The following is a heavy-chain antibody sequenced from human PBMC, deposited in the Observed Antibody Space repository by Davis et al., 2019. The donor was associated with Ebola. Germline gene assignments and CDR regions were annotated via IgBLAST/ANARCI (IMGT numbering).Heavy chain of an antibody. D-gene: IGHD2-2*01. V-gene: IGHV1-3*01. J-gene: IGHJ6*02. Sequence: ASVKVSCKASGYTFTSYAMHWVRQAPGQRLEWMGWINAGNGNTKYSQKFQGRVTITRDTSASTAYMELSSLRSEDTAVYYCSRLNCSSTSCYFGMDVWGQGTTVTVSS. CDR2: INAGNGNT. CDR3: SRLNCSSTSCYFGMDV. CDR1: GYTFTSYA.